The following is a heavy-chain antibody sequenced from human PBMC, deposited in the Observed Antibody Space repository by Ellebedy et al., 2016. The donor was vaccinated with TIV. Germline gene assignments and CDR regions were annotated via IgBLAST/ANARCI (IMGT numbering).Heavy chain of an antibody. D-gene: IGHD5-12*01. J-gene: IGHJ4*02. CDR2: FSGSSSNI. V-gene: IGHV3-21*01. CDR3: ARGLAYYFDY. CDR1: GFSFSSYS. Sequence: GESLKISCVASGFSFSSYSMNWVRQAPGKGLEWVSSFSGSSSNIYYADSVKGRFTISRDNAKNSLYLQMNSLRAEDTAVYYCARGLAYYFDYWGQGTLVTISS.